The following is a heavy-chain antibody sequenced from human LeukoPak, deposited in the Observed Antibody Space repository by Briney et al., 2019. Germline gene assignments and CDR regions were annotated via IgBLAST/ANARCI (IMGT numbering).Heavy chain of an antibody. CDR3: ANSGESTSLDY. CDR1: GFTFSSYG. V-gene: IGHV3-23*01. CDR2: ISGSGGST. J-gene: IGHJ4*02. Sequence: GGSLRLSCAASGFTFSSYGMSWVRQAPGKGLEWVSAISGSGGSTYYADSVKGRFTISRDNSKNTLYLQMNSLRAEDTAVYYCANSGESTSLDYWGQGTLVTVSS. D-gene: IGHD3-10*01.